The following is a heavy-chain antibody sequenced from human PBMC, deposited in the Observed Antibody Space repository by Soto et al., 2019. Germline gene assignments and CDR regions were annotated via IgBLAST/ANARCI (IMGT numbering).Heavy chain of an antibody. CDR3: ARHAGITMVRGVITTYYYYMDV. CDR2: MNPNSGNT. V-gene: IGHV1-8*01. D-gene: IGHD3-10*01. CDR1: GYTFTSYD. Sequence: ASVKVSCKASGYTFTSYDINWVRQATGQGLEWMGWMNPNSGNTGYAQKFQGRVTMTRNTSISTAYMELSSLRSEDRAVYYCARHAGITMVRGVITTYYYYMDVWGKGTTVTVSS. J-gene: IGHJ6*03.